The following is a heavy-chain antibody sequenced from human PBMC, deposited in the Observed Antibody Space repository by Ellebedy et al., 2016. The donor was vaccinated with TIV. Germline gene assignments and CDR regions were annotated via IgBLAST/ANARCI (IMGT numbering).Heavy chain of an antibody. CDR3: AKGGYTWGSYRTDY. CDR2: IYYSGST. D-gene: IGHD3-16*02. V-gene: IGHV4-59*01. Sequence: MPSETLSLTCTVSGGSISTYYWSWIRQPPGKGLEWIGYIYYSGSTKYNPSLKSRVTISIDTSRNQFSLKLSSVTAADTAVYYCAKGGYTWGSYRTDYWGQGTLVTVSS. J-gene: IGHJ4*02. CDR1: GGSISTYY.